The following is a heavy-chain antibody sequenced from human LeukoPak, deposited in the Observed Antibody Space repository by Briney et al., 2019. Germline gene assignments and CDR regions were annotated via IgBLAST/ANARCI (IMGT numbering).Heavy chain of an antibody. CDR2: IKSKTDGGTT. J-gene: IGHJ5*02. Sequence: GGSLRLSCAASGFTFSNAWMSWVLQAPGKGLEWVGRIKSKTDGGTTDYAAPVKGRFTISRDDSKNTLYLQMNSLKTEDTAVYYCTTERIAARPWGNWFDPWGQGTLVTVSS. CDR1: GFTFSNAW. CDR3: TTERIAARPWGNWFDP. V-gene: IGHV3-15*01. D-gene: IGHD6-6*01.